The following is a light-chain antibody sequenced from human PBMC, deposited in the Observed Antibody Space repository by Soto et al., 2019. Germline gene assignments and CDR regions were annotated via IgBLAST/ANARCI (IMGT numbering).Light chain of an antibody. J-gene: IGLJ2*01. CDR2: EVS. V-gene: IGLV2-14*01. CDR3: SSSTSSDTLL. Sequence: QSAPTQPASVSGSPGQSITISCTGTSSDVGGYNYVSWYQQHPGKAPKLMIYEVSNRPSGVSNRFSGSKSGNTASLTISGLQAEDEADYYCSSSTSSDTLLFGGGTKLTAL. CDR1: SSDVGGYNY.